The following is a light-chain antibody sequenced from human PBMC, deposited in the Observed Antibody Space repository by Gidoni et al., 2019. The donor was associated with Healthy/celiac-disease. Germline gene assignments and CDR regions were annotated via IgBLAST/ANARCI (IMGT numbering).Light chain of an antibody. CDR3: NSYTSSSTEV. CDR1: SSDVGGYNY. V-gene: IGLV2-14*01. Sequence: QSALTQPASVSGSPGQSITISCTGTSSDVGGYNYVSWYQQHPGKAPKLMNYEVSNRPSGVSNRFSGSKSGNTASLTISGLQAEDEADYYCNSYTSSSTEVFGGGTKVTVL. J-gene: IGLJ2*01. CDR2: EVS.